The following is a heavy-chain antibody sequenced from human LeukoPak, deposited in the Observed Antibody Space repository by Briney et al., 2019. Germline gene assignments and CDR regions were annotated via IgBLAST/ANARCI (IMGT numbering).Heavy chain of an antibody. CDR2: VSSSGGTT. CDR1: GFTFSSYG. V-gene: IGHV3-23*01. D-gene: IGHD6-19*01. CDR3: VKDQREAYSSGWSRDFDY. Sequence: GGSLRLSCAASGFTFSSYGMSWVRQAPGKGLEWVSAVSSSGGTTYYADSVKGRFTISRDNSKNTLSLQLNSLRAEDTAVYYCVKDQREAYSSGWSRDFDYWGQGTLVTVSS. J-gene: IGHJ4*02.